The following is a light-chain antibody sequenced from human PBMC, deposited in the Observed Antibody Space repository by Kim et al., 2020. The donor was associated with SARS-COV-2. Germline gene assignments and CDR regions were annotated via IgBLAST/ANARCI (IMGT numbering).Light chain of an antibody. J-gene: IGLJ3*02. V-gene: IGLV1-47*01. Sequence: GRGVTISCSGDSANSGNKVYWYQALPGTGPKLLIFRNDQRPSGVPDRFSGSKSGTSASLAISGLRSEDEADYYCAAWDASLSGSWVFGGGTQLTVL. CDR1: SANSGNK. CDR2: RND. CDR3: AAWDASLSGSWV.